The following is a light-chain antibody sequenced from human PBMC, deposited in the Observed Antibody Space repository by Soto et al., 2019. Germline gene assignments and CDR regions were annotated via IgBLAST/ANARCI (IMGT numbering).Light chain of an antibody. CDR3: QKYNSAPNT. J-gene: IGKJ2*01. Sequence: DIQMTQSPSSLSASVGDRVTITCRAHQDISNYLAWYQQKPGKVPELLIYAASTLRTGVQSRFSGGGSGTVFTLTINNLQPEDVATDYCQKYNSAPNTFGRGTRLEIK. CDR2: AAS. V-gene: IGKV1-27*01. CDR1: QDISNY.